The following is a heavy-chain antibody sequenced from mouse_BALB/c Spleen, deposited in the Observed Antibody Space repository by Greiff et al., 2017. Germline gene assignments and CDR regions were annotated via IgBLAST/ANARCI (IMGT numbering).Heavy chain of an antibody. CDR2: ISSGSSTI. D-gene: IGHD2-4*01. CDR1: GFTFSSFG. J-gene: IGHJ3*01. V-gene: IGHV5-17*02. Sequence: EVKVVESGGGLVQPGGSRKLSCAASGFTFSSFGMHWVRQAPEKGLEWVAYISSGSSTIYYADTVKGRFTISRDKPKNTLFLQMTSLRSEDTAMYYCARGYDYDPFAYWGQGTLVTVSA. CDR3: ARGYDYDPFAY.